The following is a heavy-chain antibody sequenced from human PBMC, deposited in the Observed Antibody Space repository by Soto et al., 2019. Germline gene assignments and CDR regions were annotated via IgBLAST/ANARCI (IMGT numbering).Heavy chain of an antibody. D-gene: IGHD1-7*01. CDR3: ANWNYHQSD. V-gene: IGHV3-30*18. CDR1: GFTFNTYG. Sequence: QVQLVESGGGVVQPGKSLRLSCAASGFTFNTYGMHWVRQAPGKGPEWVAVISNDGSNKYYADSVKGRFTISRDNSKNTLYLQMNSLRADDTAVYYCANWNYHQSDWGQGTLVTVSS. CDR2: ISNDGSNK. J-gene: IGHJ4*02.